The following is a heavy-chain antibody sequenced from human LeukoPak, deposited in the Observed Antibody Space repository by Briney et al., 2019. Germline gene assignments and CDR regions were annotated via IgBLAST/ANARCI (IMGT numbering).Heavy chain of an antibody. CDR1: GYTFTGYY. V-gene: IGHV1-2*02. Sequence: ASVTVSCKASGYTFTGYYLHWVRQAPGQGLEWMGWINPNRGGTDYAQKFQGRVTMTRDTSITTAYMELSSLRSDDTAVYYCARGASLPTALFDSWGQGTLVTVSS. D-gene: IGHD2-2*01. J-gene: IGHJ4*02. CDR3: ARGASLPTALFDS. CDR2: INPNRGGT.